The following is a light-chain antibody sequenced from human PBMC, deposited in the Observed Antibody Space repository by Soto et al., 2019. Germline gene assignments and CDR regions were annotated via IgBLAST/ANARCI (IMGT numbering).Light chain of an antibody. Sequence: DIQMTQSPSSLSASVGGRVTITCQASQDITNYLNWYQQKPGKAPKLLIYDASNLEKGVPSRFSGSGSGTDFTFTISSLQPADIATYYCQQYENLPLTFGGGTKVQIK. CDR1: QDITNY. V-gene: IGKV1-33*01. J-gene: IGKJ4*01. CDR2: DAS. CDR3: QQYENLPLT.